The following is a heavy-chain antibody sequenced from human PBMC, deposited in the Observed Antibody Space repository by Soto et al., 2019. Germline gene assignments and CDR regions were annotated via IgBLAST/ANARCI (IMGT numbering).Heavy chain of an antibody. CDR1: GFTCSSAW. V-gene: IGHV3-15*01. CDR3: TTEERVSAGIYFDY. J-gene: IGHJ4*02. D-gene: IGHD1-1*01. CDR2: IKSKTDGETT. Sequence: PGGSLRLSCAASGFTCSSAWMVWVRQAPGMGLEWIGLIKSKTDGETTAYAAPVKGRFTISRDDSKNTVYLQMDSLKAEDTGVYYCTTEERVSAGIYFDYWGQGT.